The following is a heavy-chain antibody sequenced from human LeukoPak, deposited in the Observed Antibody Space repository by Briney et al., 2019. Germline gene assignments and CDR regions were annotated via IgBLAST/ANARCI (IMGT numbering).Heavy chain of an antibody. CDR2: ISGYNGNT. CDR1: GYTFTGYA. CDR3: ARGLSCSGNTCYAAHFDS. J-gene: IGHJ4*02. D-gene: IGHD2-15*01. Sequence: ASVKVSCKASGYTFTGYAISWVRQAPGQGLEWMGWISGYNGNTEYTQKFQGRVAMTRDTSTSTAYMELRSLRSDDTAVYYCARGLSCSGNTCYAAHFDSWGQGTLVTVSS. V-gene: IGHV1-18*01.